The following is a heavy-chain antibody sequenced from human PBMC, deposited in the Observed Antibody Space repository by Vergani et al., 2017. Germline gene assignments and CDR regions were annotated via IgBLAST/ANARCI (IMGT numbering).Heavy chain of an antibody. CDR3: TRHVPCGDGACLHFDH. Sequence: EVMLVQSGAEVNKPGESLKISCKYSESSFISNEIAWVRQMSGKGLQWMGNINPSDSKIAYSPSFQGQAIMSLDKSITTAYLQWRSLKASDTAIYYCTRHVPCGDGACLHFDHWGQGTQVTVSS. CDR1: ESSFISNE. CDR2: INPSDSKI. D-gene: IGHD3-10*01. V-gene: IGHV5-51*01. J-gene: IGHJ4*02.